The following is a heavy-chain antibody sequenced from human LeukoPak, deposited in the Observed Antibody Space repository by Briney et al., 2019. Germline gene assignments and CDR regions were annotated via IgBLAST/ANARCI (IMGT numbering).Heavy chain of an antibody. CDR1: GFTVSSNY. J-gene: IGHJ4*02. Sequence: GGSLRLSCAASGFTVSSNYMSWVRQAPGKGLEWVSVIYSGGSTYYADSVKGRFTISRDNSKNTLYLQMNSLRAEDTAVYYCARLDSSGWYYFEYWGQGTQVTVSS. CDR3: ARLDSSGWYYFEY. D-gene: IGHD6-19*01. V-gene: IGHV3-53*01. CDR2: IYSGGST.